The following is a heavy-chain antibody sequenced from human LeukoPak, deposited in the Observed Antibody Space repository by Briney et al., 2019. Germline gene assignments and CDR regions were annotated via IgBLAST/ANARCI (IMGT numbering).Heavy chain of an antibody. CDR3: ARHLGPTYYYYYYMDV. D-gene: IGHD7-27*01. J-gene: IGHJ6*03. V-gene: IGHV4-39*01. CDR1: GGSISSSSYY. CDR2: IYYSGNT. Sequence: SETLSLTCTASGGSISSSSYYWGWIRQPPGKGLEWIGSIYYSGNTYYNPSLKSRVTISVDTSKNQFSLKLSSVTAADTAVYYCARHLGPTYYYYYYMDVWGKGTTVTASS.